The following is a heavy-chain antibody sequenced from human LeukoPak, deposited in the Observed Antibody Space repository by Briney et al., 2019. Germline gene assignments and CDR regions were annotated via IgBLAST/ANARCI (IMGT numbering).Heavy chain of an antibody. J-gene: IGHJ4*02. CDR2: IYNSGTT. CDR3: ARALTRRDGYNFDY. Sequence: PSETLSLTCTASGGSISSYYWNWIRQPPGKGLEWIGYIYNSGTTNYNPSLKSRVTISVDTSKNQFSLKLSSVTAADTAVYYCARALTRRDGYNFDYWGQGTLVTVSS. D-gene: IGHD5-24*01. V-gene: IGHV4-59*01. CDR1: GGSISSYY.